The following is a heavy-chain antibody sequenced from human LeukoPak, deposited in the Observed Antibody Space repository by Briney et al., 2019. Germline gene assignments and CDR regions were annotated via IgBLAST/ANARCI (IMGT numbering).Heavy chain of an antibody. D-gene: IGHD3-10*01. J-gene: IGHJ6*02. CDR3: AKRTYYYGSGTYANGMDV. CDR2: ISYDGSNK. V-gene: IGHV3-30*18. Sequence: GGSERLSCAASGFTFSKYGMHWARQAPGKGLEWVAVISYDGSNKYYADSVKGRFTISRDNSKNTLYLQMNSLRAEDTAVYYCAKRTYYYGSGTYANGMDVWGQGTTVTVSS. CDR1: GFTFSKYG.